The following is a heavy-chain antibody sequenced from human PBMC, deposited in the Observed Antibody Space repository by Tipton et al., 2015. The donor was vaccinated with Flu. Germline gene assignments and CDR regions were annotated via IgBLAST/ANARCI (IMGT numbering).Heavy chain of an antibody. CDR3: ARATLYYYGSGTSYYFDY. Sequence: LRLSCTVSGGSISSGGYYWSWIRQHLGKGLEWIGYIYYSGSTYYNPSPKSRVTISVDTSKNQFSLKLSSVTAADTAVYYCARATLYYYGSGTSYYFDYCGQGTLVTVSS. CDR1: GGSISSGGYY. D-gene: IGHD3-10*01. J-gene: IGHJ4*02. V-gene: IGHV4-31*03. CDR2: IYYSGST.